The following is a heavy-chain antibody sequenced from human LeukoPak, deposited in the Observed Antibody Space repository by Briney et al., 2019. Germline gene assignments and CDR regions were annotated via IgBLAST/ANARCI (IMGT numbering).Heavy chain of an antibody. CDR1: GGSIGSSAYS. J-gene: IGHJ4*02. CDR2: ISYTGTT. D-gene: IGHD3-10*01. V-gene: IGHV4-39*02. Sequence: MPSETLSLTCTVSGGSIGSSAYSWGWIRQPPGKGLEWIGSISYTGTTYYNPSLKSRVTISLDTSKNQFSPKLISVTAADTALYYCAREGPHGSGIYYNPLDYWGQGALVIVSS. CDR3: AREGPHGSGIYYNPLDY.